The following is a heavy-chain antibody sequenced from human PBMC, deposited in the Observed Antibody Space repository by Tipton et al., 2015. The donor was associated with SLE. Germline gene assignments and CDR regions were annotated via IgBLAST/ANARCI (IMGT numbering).Heavy chain of an antibody. CDR2: ISGSGGST. CDR1: GFTFSSYA. J-gene: IGHJ3*02. CDR3: AKDRGGNSAFDI. V-gene: IGHV3-23*01. D-gene: IGHD4-23*01. Sequence: SGFTFSSYAMSWVRQAPGKGLEWVSAISGSGGSTYYADSVKGRFTISRDNSKNTLYLQMNSLRAEDTAVYYSAKDRGGNSAFDIWGQGTMVTVSS.